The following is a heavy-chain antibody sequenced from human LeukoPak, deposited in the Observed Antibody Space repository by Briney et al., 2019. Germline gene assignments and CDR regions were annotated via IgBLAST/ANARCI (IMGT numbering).Heavy chain of an antibody. V-gene: IGHV3-11*05. D-gene: IGHD3-16*01. CDR1: GFSVSDYS. J-gene: IGHJ4*02. Sequence: GGTLRLSCAASGFSVSDYSISWIRQSPGKGPEWISYVMSGRGSTNYADSVKGRFTISRDNAKNSVALQLDGLRADDTAVYFCTRERRGSYYAFESWGQGTLVTVSS. CDR2: VMSGRGST. CDR3: TRERRGSYYAFES.